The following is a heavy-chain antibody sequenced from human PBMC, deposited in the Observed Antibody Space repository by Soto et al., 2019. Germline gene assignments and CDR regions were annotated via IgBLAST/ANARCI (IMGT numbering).Heavy chain of an antibody. CDR3: ARAFYGDYGDWFDP. D-gene: IGHD4-17*01. V-gene: IGHV4-59*01. J-gene: IGHJ5*02. CDR2: IYYSGST. CDR1: GGSISSYY. Sequence: QVQLQESGPGLVKPSETLSLTCTVSGGSISSYYWSWIRQPPGKGLEWIGYIYYSGSTNYNPSLKSRVTISVDTSKNQFSLKLSSVTAADTAVYYCARAFYGDYGDWFDPWGQGTLVTVSS.